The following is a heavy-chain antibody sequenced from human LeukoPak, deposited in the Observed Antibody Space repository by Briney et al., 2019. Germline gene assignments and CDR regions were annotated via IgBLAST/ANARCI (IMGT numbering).Heavy chain of an antibody. D-gene: IGHD6-13*01. CDR2: IDPSDSYT. CDR1: GYSFTSYW. CDR3: ARHRGSIAAAGTPFDY. J-gene: IGHJ4*02. Sequence: GESLKISCKGSGYSFTSYWISWVRQMPGEGLEWMGRIDPSDSYTNYSPSFQGHVTISADKSISTAYLQWSSLKASDTAMYYCARHRGSIAAAGTPFDYWGQGTLVTVSS. V-gene: IGHV5-10-1*01.